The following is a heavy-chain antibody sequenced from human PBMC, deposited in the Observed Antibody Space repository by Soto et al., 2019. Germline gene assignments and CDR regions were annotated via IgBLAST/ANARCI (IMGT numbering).Heavy chain of an antibody. V-gene: IGHV3-7*01. Sequence: GGSLRLSCAASGVSFSTSWMTWVRQAPGKGLEWVAKIMPDGSEKYYVDSVKGRFTISRDNAKNSLFLQMNSLRGDDTAVYYCARDRGTLGFDYWGKGTLVTVYS. D-gene: IGHD7-27*01. CDR3: ARDRGTLGFDY. CDR1: GVSFSTSW. CDR2: IMPDGSEK. J-gene: IGHJ4*02.